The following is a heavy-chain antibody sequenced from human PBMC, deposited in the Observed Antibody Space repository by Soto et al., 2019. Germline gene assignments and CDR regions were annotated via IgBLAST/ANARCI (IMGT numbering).Heavy chain of an antibody. CDR2: SRDKANSFST. CDR1: GFTLSDYY. D-gene: IGHD3-10*01. J-gene: IGHJ3*01. V-gene: IGHV3-72*01. CDR3: ARTKSYGAYDV. Sequence: EVKLVESGGGLVQPGGSLRLSCAVSGFTLSDYYIDWVRQAPGKGLEWLARSRDKANSFSTDYAASVKGRLSISRDDSESSVFLQMNSVRTEDTALYYCARTKSYGAYDVWGQGTVVIVSS.